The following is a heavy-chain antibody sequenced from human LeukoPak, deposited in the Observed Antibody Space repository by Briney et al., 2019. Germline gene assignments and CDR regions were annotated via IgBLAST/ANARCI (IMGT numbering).Heavy chain of an antibody. J-gene: IGHJ5*02. CDR1: GGSISSYY. Sequence: SETLSITCTVSGGSISSYYWSWIRQPPGKGLEWIGYIYYSGSTNYNPSLKSRVTISVDTSKNQFSLKLSSVTAADTAVYYCARYVGQDWFDPWGQGTLVTVSS. CDR3: ARYVGQDWFDP. V-gene: IGHV4-59*01. CDR2: IYYSGST. D-gene: IGHD2-15*01.